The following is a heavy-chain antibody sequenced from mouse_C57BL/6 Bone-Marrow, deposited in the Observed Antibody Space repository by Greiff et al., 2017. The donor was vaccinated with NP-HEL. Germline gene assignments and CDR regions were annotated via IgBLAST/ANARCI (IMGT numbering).Heavy chain of an antibody. J-gene: IGHJ4*01. V-gene: IGHV5-15*01. CDR2: ISNLAYSI. Sequence: EVKLMESGGGLVQPGGSLKLSCAASGFTFSDYGMAWVRQAPRKGPEWVAFISNLAYSIYYADTLTGRFTISRENAKNTLYLEMSSLRSEDTAMYYCARGNYSNLYAMDYWGQGTSVTVSS. D-gene: IGHD2-5*01. CDR1: GFTFSDYG. CDR3: ARGNYSNLYAMDY.